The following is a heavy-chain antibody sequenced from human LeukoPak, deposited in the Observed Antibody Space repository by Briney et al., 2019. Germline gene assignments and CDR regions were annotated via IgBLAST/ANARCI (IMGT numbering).Heavy chain of an antibody. D-gene: IGHD4-17*01. V-gene: IGHV1-18*04. Sequence: ASVKVSCKASGYTFTGYYMHWVRQAPGQGLEWMGWISAYNGNTNYAQKLQGRVTMTTDTSTSTAYMELRSLRSDDTAVYYCARVGDYGDYRPRPDYWGQGTLVTVSS. CDR2: ISAYNGNT. CDR1: GYTFTGYY. J-gene: IGHJ4*02. CDR3: ARVGDYGDYRPRPDY.